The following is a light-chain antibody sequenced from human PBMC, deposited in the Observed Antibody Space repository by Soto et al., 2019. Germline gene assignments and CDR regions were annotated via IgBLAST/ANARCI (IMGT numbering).Light chain of an antibody. Sequence: AIQLTQSPSSLSASVGDRVSITCRASQGISSALAWYQHKPGKAPKILIYDTSSLQSGVPSRFSGRESGTECTLTISSLQPEDLATYYCQQLKTYPFTFGQGTRLEIK. J-gene: IGKJ5*01. CDR1: QGISSA. CDR2: DTS. V-gene: IGKV1-13*02. CDR3: QQLKTYPFT.